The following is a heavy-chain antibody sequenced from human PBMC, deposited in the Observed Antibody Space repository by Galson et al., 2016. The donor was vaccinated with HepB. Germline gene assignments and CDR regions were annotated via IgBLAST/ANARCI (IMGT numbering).Heavy chain of an antibody. CDR2: TRNKTKSYTT. J-gene: IGHJ4*02. CDR1: GFTFGDHY. V-gene: IGHV3-72*01. CDR3: ASQWVAVDY. Sequence: SLRLSCAASGFTFGDHYMDWVRQAPGKGLEWVGRTRNKTKSYTTEYAASVEGRFTISRDDSKNSLYLQMNSLRDEDTAVNYCASQWVAVDYWGRGTLVTVSS. D-gene: IGHD2-15*01.